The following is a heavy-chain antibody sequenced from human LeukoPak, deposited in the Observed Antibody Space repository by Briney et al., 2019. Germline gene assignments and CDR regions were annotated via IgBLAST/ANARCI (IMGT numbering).Heavy chain of an antibody. J-gene: IGHJ4*02. CDR1: GFTVSNYW. Sequence: PGGSLRLSCAASGFTVSNYWMTWVRQAPGKGLEWVAHINQDGSEEHYMDSAKARFTISRDNAKNSLSLQMNSLRAEDTAVYYCVRDGGVSGYDLLDYWGQGTLVTVSS. CDR3: VRDGGVSGYDLLDY. CDR2: INQDGSEE. D-gene: IGHD5-12*01. V-gene: IGHV3-7*01.